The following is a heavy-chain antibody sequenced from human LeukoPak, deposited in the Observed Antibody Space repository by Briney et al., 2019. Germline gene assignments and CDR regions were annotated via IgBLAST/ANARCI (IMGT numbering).Heavy chain of an antibody. D-gene: IGHD3-3*01. CDR3: ARDPHYDFWTGYYDY. Sequence: GGSLRLSCAASGFTFSSYSMNWVRQAPGKGLEWVSSISSSSSYIYYADSVKGRFTISRDNAKNSLYLQMNSLRAEDTAVYYCARDPHYDFWTGYYDYWGQGTLVTVSS. J-gene: IGHJ4*02. CDR2: ISSSSSYI. V-gene: IGHV3-21*01. CDR1: GFTFSSYS.